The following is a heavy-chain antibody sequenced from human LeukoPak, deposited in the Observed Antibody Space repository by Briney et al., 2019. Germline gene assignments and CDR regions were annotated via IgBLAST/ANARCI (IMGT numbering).Heavy chain of an antibody. Sequence: GGSLRLSCAASGFSFSSHAMSWVRQPPGKGLGWVSTIFGIGGTTYYADSVRGSYTIYRDNVKKTLWLQMNRLRAEDTAIYYCANPPPPYCTGGNCYSAYYFFMDLWGKGPTVTVSS. J-gene: IGHJ6*03. CDR1: GFSFSSHA. CDR3: ANPPPPYCTGGNCYSAYYFFMDL. D-gene: IGHD2-15*01. V-gene: IGHV3-23*01. CDR2: IFGIGGTT.